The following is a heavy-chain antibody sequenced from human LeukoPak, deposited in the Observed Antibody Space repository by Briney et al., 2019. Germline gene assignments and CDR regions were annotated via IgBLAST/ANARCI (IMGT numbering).Heavy chain of an antibody. J-gene: IGHJ4*02. CDR3: ARVFRVWEHVDY. CDR2: ISAYNGNT. D-gene: IGHD1-26*01. CDR1: GYTFTSYG. Sequence: ASVKVSCKASGYTFTSYGISWVRQAPGQGLEWMGWISAYNGNTNYAQKLQGRVTVTTDTSTSTAYMELRSLRSDDTAVYYCARVFRVWEHVDYWGQGTLVTVSS. V-gene: IGHV1-18*01.